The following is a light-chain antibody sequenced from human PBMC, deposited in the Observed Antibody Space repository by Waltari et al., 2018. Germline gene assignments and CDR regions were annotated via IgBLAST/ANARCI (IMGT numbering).Light chain of an antibody. V-gene: IGLV2-14*03. Sequence: QSALTQPASVSGSPGQSITIPCTGTSSDVGVYNYVSWFQQPPDKPPRLLFFDVTNRPPGVSNRFSGSKSGNTASLTISGLQAEDEADYYCSSYTSRATWVFGGGTRLAVL. J-gene: IGLJ3*02. CDR3: SSYTSRATWV. CDR2: DVT. CDR1: SSDVGVYNY.